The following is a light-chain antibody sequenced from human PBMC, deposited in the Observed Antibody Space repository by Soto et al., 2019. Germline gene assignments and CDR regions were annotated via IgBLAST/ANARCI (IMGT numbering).Light chain of an antibody. CDR1: SSDVGAYNY. CDR3: CSYAGSYTWV. CDR2: DVN. V-gene: IGLV2-11*01. J-gene: IGLJ3*02. Sequence: QSALTQPRSVSGSPGQSVTISCTGTSSDVGAYNYVSWYQQHPGKAPKLLIYDVNMRPSGVPDRFSGSKSGNTASLTISGLQAEDEADYSCCSYAGSYTWVFGGGTKLTVL.